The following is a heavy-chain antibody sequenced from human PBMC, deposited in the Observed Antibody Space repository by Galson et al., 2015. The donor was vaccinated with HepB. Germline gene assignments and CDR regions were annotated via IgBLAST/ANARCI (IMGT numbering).Heavy chain of an antibody. CDR3: ARDVSGGGLDY. Sequence: SLRLSCAASGFTFSSYAMHWVRQAPGKGLEYVSAISGNTVRTFYADPVKGRSTISRDNSKNTLYLQMGSLRVEDMAVYYCARDVSGGGLDYWGQGIPVTVSS. V-gene: IGHV3-64*02. CDR2: ISGNTVRT. J-gene: IGHJ4*02. D-gene: IGHD5-12*01. CDR1: GFTFSSYA.